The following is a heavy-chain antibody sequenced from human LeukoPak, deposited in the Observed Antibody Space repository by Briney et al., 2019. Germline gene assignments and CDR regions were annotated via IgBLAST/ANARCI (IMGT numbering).Heavy chain of an antibody. CDR3: ARVDGGHGRSSGYKLFDY. D-gene: IGHD3-22*01. J-gene: IGHJ4*02. V-gene: IGHV4-34*01. CDR1: GGSFSGYY. CDR2: INHSGST. Sequence: SETLSPTCAVYGGSFSGYYWSWIRQPPGKGLEWIGEINHSGSTNYNPSLKSRVTISVDTSKNQFSLKLSSVTAADTAVYYCARVDGGHGRSSGYKLFDYWGQGTLVTVSS.